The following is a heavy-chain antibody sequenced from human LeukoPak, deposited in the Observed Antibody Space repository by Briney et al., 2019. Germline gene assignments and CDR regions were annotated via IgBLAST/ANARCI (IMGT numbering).Heavy chain of an antibody. CDR2: ISGRGGDT. CDR3: AKDDYYESSGYSYFDY. CDR1: GFSFRSYA. Sequence: PGGSLRLSCAASGFSFRSYAMNWVRQAPGKGLEWVSSISGRGGDTYYADSVKGRFTISRDNSKNTLYLQMNSLRAEDTAVYFCAKDDYYESSGYSYFDYWGQGTLVTVSS. V-gene: IGHV3-23*01. D-gene: IGHD3-22*01. J-gene: IGHJ4*02.